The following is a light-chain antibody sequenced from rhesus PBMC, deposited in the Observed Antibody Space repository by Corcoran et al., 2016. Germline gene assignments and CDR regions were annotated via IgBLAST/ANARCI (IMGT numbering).Light chain of an antibody. Sequence: DIQMTQSPSSLSASVGDTVTITCRASQDIDNYLAWYQQKPGKAPKPQSFYASDLESGVPSRFRGHGSGTGFTLAISSLQPEDFASYCCQQHYNYPRTFDHGTKV. V-gene: IGKV1S14*01. J-gene: IGKJ1*01. CDR1: QDIDNY. CDR3: QQHYNYPRT. CDR2: YAS.